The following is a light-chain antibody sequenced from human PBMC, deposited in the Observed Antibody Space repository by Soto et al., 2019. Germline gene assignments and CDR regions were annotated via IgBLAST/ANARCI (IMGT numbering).Light chain of an antibody. CDR2: KAS. Sequence: DIQMTQSPSTLSASVGDRVTITCRASQSIDAWLAWYQQKPGKAPKLLIYKASSLEGGVPSRFSGSGSGTEFTLTISSLQPDDSATYYCQQYQNYWTFGQGTKVEIK. V-gene: IGKV1-5*03. CDR1: QSIDAW. J-gene: IGKJ1*01. CDR3: QQYQNYWT.